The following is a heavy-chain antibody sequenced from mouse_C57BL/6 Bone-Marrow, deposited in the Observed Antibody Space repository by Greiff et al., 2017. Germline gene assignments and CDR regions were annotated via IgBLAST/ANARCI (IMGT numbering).Heavy chain of an antibody. J-gene: IGHJ2*01. CDR1: GFNIKDDY. Sequence: EVQLQQSGAELVRPGASVKLSCTASGFNIKDDYMHWVKQRPEQGLEWIGWIDPENGDTEYASKFQSKATITADPSSNTAYLQPSSLPSEDTAVYYCTIYYGNPFDYWGQGTTLTVSS. CDR2: IDPENGDT. V-gene: IGHV14-4*01. CDR3: TIYYGNPFDY. D-gene: IGHD2-1*01.